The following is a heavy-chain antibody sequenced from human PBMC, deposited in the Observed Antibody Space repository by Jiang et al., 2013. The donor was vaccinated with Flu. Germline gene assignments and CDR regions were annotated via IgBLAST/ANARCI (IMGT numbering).Heavy chain of an antibody. D-gene: IGHD3-3*01. CDR2: IYYSGST. V-gene: IGHV4-59*01. CDR1: GASISNYY. J-gene: IGHJ3*01. Sequence: LLKPSETLSLTCAVSGASISNYYWSWIRQPPGKGLEWVGSIYYSGSTNSNPSLKSRVTMSVDTSGNQFSLSLSSVTAADTAVYYCARLDSFWNGFPTKEYAFDVWGQGTMITVSS. CDR3: ARLDSFWNGFPTKEYAFDV.